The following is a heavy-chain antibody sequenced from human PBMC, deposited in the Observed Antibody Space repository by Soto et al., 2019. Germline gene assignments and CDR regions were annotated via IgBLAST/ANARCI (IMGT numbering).Heavy chain of an antibody. D-gene: IGHD1-26*01. J-gene: IGHJ6*02. Sequence: ASVKVSCKASGYTFTSYGISWVRQAPGQGLEWMGWISAYNGNTNYAQKLQGRVTMTTDTSTSTAYMELRSLRSDDTAVYYCARDRLQVGGYYYGMDVWGQGTTVTVSS. V-gene: IGHV1-18*01. CDR2: ISAYNGNT. CDR3: ARDRLQVGGYYYGMDV. CDR1: GYTFTSYG.